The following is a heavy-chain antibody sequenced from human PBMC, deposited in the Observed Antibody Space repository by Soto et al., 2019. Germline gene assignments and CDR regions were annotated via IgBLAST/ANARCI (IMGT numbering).Heavy chain of an antibody. CDR2: IIPILGIA. J-gene: IGHJ6*03. V-gene: IGHV1-69*02. CDR3: ARGYCSGGSCSRNFYYMDV. D-gene: IGHD2-15*01. CDR1: GGTFSSYT. Sequence: ASVKVSCKASGGTFSSYTISWVRQAPGQGLEWMGRIIPILGIANYAQKFQGRVTITADKSTSTAYMELSSLRSEDTAVYYCARGYCSGGSCSRNFYYMDVWGKGTTVTVSS.